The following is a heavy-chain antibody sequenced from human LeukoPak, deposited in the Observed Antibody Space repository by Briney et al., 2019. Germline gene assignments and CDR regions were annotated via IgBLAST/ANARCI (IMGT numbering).Heavy chain of an antibody. CDR2: IRYDGSNK. CDR3: AKVRVSSSAYFDY. CDR1: GFTLSSYG. D-gene: IGHD6-6*01. V-gene: IGHV3-30*02. Sequence: PGRSLRLSCAASGFTLSSYGMHWVRQAPGKGLEWVAFIRYDGSNKYYADSVKGRFTISRDNSKNTLYLQMNSLRAEDTAVYYCAKVRVSSSAYFDYWGQGTLVTVSS. J-gene: IGHJ4*02.